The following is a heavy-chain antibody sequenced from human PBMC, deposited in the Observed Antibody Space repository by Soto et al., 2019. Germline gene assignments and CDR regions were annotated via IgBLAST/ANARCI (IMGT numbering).Heavy chain of an antibody. CDR3: ARGPARVRGVDYYYMDV. J-gene: IGHJ6*03. V-gene: IGHV4-34*01. D-gene: IGHD3-10*01. Sequence: SETLSLTCAVYGGSFSGYYWSWIRQPPGKGLECIGEINHSGSTNYNPSLKSRVTISVDTSKNQFSLKLGSVPAADTAVYYCARGPARVRGVDYYYMDVWGKGTTVTVSS. CDR1: GGSFSGYY. CDR2: INHSGST.